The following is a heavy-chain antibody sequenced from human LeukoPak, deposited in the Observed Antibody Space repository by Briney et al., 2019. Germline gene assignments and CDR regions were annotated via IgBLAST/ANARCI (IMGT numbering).Heavy chain of an antibody. J-gene: IGHJ4*02. D-gene: IGHD3-10*01. V-gene: IGHV4-34*01. Sequence: SETLSLTCALYGGSFSGYYWSWIRQPPGKGLEWIGEINHSGSTNYNPSLKSRVTISVDTSKNQFSLKLSSVTAADTAVYYCARGRLLWFGELLYLVHWGQGTLVTVSS. CDR2: INHSGST. CDR3: ARGRLLWFGELLYLVH. CDR1: GGSFSGYY.